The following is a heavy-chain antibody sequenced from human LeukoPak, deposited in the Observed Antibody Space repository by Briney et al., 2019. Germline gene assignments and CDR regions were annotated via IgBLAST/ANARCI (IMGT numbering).Heavy chain of an antibody. Sequence: PGGSLRLSCAASGFTFSTYVMHWVRQAPGKGLEYVSGISSNGVGTYYADSVKGRFTISRDNSKNTLYLQMGRLRVEDMAVYYCARVVGYSGTFCFDYWGQGTLVTVSS. CDR3: ARVVGYSGTFCFDY. V-gene: IGHV3-64*02. CDR2: ISSNGVGT. J-gene: IGHJ4*02. CDR1: GFTFSTYV. D-gene: IGHD1-26*01.